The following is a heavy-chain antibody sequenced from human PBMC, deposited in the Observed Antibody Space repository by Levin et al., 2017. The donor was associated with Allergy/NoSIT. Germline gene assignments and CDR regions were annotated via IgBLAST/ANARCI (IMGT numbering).Heavy chain of an antibody. CDR3: ARDRVTGADGTHYVYSMDV. CDR1: GDSISSYF. V-gene: IGHV4-59*01. CDR2: ISYSGNA. D-gene: IGHD5-24*01. Sequence: SETLSLTCTVSGDSISSYFWSWIRQPPGKGLEWIGYISYSGNAKYNPSLKSRVTISVDTSKNQFSLKLRSVTAADTAMYYCARDRVTGADGTHYVYSMDVWGQGTTVTVSS. J-gene: IGHJ6*02.